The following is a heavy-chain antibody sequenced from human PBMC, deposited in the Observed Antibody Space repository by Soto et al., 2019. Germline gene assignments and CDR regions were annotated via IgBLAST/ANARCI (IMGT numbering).Heavy chain of an antibody. CDR2: ISGSGGST. CDR1: GFTFTSYA. Sequence: EVQLLESGGGFVQPGGSLRLSCAASGFTFTSYALSWVRQGPGKGLEWVSEISGSGGSTYYADSVKGRFTISRDNSKSTLYLQMNSLRVEDTAVYYCAKWNGYGDFWGQGTLVTVSS. CDR3: AKWNGYGDF. J-gene: IGHJ4*02. V-gene: IGHV3-23*01. D-gene: IGHD1-1*01.